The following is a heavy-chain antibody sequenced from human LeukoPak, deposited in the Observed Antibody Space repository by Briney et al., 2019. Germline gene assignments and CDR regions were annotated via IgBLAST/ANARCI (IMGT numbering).Heavy chain of an antibody. CDR1: GDSISSGDYY. Sequence: SQTLSLTCTVSGDSISSGDYYWSWIRQPAGKGLEWIGRISSSGSTNYNPSLKSRVTISVDTSKNQFSLKLSSVTAADTAVYYCARGVALVVHGYYYMDVWGKGTTVTVSS. CDR2: ISSSGST. CDR3: ARGVALVVHGYYYMDV. V-gene: IGHV4-61*02. J-gene: IGHJ6*03. D-gene: IGHD2-2*01.